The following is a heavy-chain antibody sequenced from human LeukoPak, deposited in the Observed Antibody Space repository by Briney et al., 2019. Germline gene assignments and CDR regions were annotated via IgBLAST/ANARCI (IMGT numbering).Heavy chain of an antibody. V-gene: IGHV4-34*01. Sequence: SETLSLTCAVYGGSFSGYYWSWIRQPPGKGLEWIGEINHSGSTNYNPSLKSRVTISVHTSKNQFSLKLSSVTAADTAVYYCARGTAAADWFDPWGQGTLVTVSS. CDR3: ARGTAAADWFDP. CDR2: INHSGST. J-gene: IGHJ5*02. CDR1: GGSFSGYY. D-gene: IGHD6-13*01.